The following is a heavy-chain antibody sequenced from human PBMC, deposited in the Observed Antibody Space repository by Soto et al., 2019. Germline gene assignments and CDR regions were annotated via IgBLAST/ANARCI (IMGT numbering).Heavy chain of an antibody. J-gene: IGHJ4*02. Sequence: QITLKESGPTLVTPTQTLTLTCTFSGFSLSTLGVGVGWIRQPPGKALEWLALIYWDDDKRYIPSLKSRLTITKDTSKNQVVLTVTNVDPEDTATYYCDLQRYGEFDYCGPGTLVTVSS. CDR2: IYWDDDK. CDR1: GFSLSTLGVG. V-gene: IGHV2-5*02. CDR3: DLQRYGEFDY. D-gene: IGHD5-18*01.